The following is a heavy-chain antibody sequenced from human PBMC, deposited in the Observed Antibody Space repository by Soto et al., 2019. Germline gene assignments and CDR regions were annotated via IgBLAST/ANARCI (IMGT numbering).Heavy chain of an antibody. Sequence: EVQLLESGGGLVQPGGSLRLSCAASGFTFSSYAMSWVRQAPGKGLEWVSAISGSGGSTYYADSVKGRFTISRDNSKNTLYLQMNRLRAEDTAVYYCAKDLPGRFLEWLSPYYFDYWGQGTLVTVSS. D-gene: IGHD3-3*01. CDR3: AKDLPGRFLEWLSPYYFDY. CDR2: ISGSGGST. J-gene: IGHJ4*02. V-gene: IGHV3-23*01. CDR1: GFTFSSYA.